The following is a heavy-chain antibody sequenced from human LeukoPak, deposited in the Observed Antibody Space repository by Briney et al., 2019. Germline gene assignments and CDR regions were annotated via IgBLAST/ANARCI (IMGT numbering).Heavy chain of an antibody. CDR1: GYNFTNYD. V-gene: IGHV1-8*01. Sequence: GASVKVSCTASGYNFTNYDINWVRQAPGQGLEWMAWMNPNSANTGYSQKFQGRITVTRDTSINTAYMELTSLRSEDTAVYFCARGNGRCDYWGPGSLVAVSS. CDR3: ARGNGRCDY. J-gene: IGHJ4*02. D-gene: IGHD2-8*01. CDR2: MNPNSANT.